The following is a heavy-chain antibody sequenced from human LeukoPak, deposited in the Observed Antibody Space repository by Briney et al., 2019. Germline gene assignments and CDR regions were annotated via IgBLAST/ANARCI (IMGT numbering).Heavy chain of an antibody. J-gene: IGHJ4*02. V-gene: IGHV4-30-4*08. CDR1: GGSISSGDYY. CDR3: ARETPPYYYGSGSSSNFDY. CDR2: IYYSGST. Sequence: SETLSLTCTVSGGSISSGDYYWSWIRQPPGKGLEWIGYIYYSGSTYYNPSLKSRVTISVDTTKNQFSLKLSSVTAVDTAVYYCARETPPYYYGSGSSSNFDYWGQGTLVTFSS. D-gene: IGHD3-10*01.